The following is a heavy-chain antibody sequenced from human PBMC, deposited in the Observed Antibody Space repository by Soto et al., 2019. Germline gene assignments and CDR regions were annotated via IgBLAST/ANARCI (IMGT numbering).Heavy chain of an antibody. CDR3: ARESAALNWFDP. J-gene: IGHJ5*02. CDR1: GFTFSSYS. CDR2: ISSSSSTI. Sequence: GGSLRLSCAASGFTFSSYSMNWVRQAPGKGLEWVSYISSSSSTIYYADSVKGRFTISRDNAKNSLYLQMKSLRDEDTAVYYCARESAALNWFDPWGQGTLVTVSS. V-gene: IGHV3-48*02. D-gene: IGHD2-2*01.